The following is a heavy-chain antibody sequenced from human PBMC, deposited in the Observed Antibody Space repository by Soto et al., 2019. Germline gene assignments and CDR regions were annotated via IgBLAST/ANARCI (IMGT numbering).Heavy chain of an antibody. CDR3: ARDPHSTWVRLWGPFDY. D-gene: IGHD3-16*01. V-gene: IGHV3-23*01. CDR1: RFSFSSYE. CDR2: VSLTGDRT. Sequence: EVQLLESGGGLVQPGGSLRLSCVASRFSFSSYEMSWVRQAAGKGLEWVSRVSLTGDRTNYAGSLKGRFTVSRDNSKNTLSLQMDNLGAEDTAVYYCARDPHSTWVRLWGPFDYWGPGTLVTVSS. J-gene: IGHJ4*02.